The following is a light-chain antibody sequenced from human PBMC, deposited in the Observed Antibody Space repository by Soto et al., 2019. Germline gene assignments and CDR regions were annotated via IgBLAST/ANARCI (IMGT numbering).Light chain of an antibody. CDR3: QQYNSYSRT. J-gene: IGKJ1*01. Sequence: DIQMTQSPSTLSASLGDRVTITCRASQSVSSYLAWYQQKPGKAPNLLIYKASSLESGVPSRFSGRGSGTEFTLTISSLQPDDFATYYCQQYNSYSRTFGQGTKVEIK. CDR2: KAS. CDR1: QSVSSY. V-gene: IGKV1-5*03.